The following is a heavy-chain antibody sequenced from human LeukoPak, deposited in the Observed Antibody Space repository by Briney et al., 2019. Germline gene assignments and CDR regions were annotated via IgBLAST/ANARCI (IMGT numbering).Heavy chain of an antibody. V-gene: IGHV4-39*02. CDR1: GGSISSSSYY. J-gene: IGHJ4*02. CDR2: IYYSGST. Sequence: SETLSLTCTVSGGSISSSSYYWGWIRQPPGKGLEWIGSIYYSGSTYYNPSLKSRVTISVDTSKNHFSLKMSSVTAADTAVYYCARSSGTGTFSYWGQGTLVTVSS. CDR3: ARSSGTGTFSY. D-gene: IGHD6-25*01.